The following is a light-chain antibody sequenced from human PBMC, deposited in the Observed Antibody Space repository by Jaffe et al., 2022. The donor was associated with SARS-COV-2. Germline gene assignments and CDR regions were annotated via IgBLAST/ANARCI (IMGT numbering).Light chain of an antibody. J-gene: IGKJ1*01. CDR1: QSVSSTF. V-gene: IGKV3-20*01. Sequence: EIVLTQSPGTLSLSPGERATLYCRASQSVSSTFLAWYQQKPGQAPRLLIYAASSRATGIPDRFSGSGSGTDFTLTISRLEPEDFAVYFCQQYGSSPWTFGQGTKVEIK. CDR3: QQYGSSPWT. CDR2: AAS.